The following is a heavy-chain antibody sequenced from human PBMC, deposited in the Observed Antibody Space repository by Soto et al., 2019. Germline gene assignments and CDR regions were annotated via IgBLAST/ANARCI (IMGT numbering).Heavy chain of an antibody. J-gene: IGHJ4*02. CDR1: GFTFTRYS. Sequence: GGSLRLSCAASGFTFTRYSMNWARQAPGKGLEWVSSISSTTNYIYYGDSMKGRFTISRDNAKNSLYLEMNSLRAEDTAVYYCARESEDLTSNFDYWGQGTLVTVSS. CDR2: ISSTTNYI. CDR3: ARESEDLTSNFDY. V-gene: IGHV3-21*06.